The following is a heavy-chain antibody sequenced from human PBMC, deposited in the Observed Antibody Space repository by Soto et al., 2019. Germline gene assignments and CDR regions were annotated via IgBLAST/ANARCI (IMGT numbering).Heavy chain of an antibody. J-gene: IGHJ4*02. CDR1: GFTFTRYS. Sequence: GGSLRLSCAASGFTFTRYSMNWARQAPGKGLEWVSSISSTTNYIYYGDSMKGRFTISRDNAKNSLYLEMNSLRAEDTAVYYCARESEDLTSNFDYWGQGTLVTVSS. CDR2: ISSTTNYI. CDR3: ARESEDLTSNFDY. V-gene: IGHV3-21*06.